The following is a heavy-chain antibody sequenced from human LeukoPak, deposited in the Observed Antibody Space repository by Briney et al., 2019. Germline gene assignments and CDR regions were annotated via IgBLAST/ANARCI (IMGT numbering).Heavy chain of an antibody. CDR1: GYSFTSYD. CDR2: ISAHSGNT. Sequence: ASVKVSCKASGYSFTSYDFSWVRQAPGQGLEWMGWISAHSGNTNYAEKFHDRISMTTDTSTGIAYMELRSLKFDDTAVYYCATNYGSGSAPLDPWGQGTLVTVSA. CDR3: ATNYGSGSAPLDP. J-gene: IGHJ5*02. V-gene: IGHV1-18*01. D-gene: IGHD3-10*01.